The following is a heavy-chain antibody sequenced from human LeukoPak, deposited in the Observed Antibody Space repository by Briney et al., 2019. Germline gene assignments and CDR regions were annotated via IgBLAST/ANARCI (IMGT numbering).Heavy chain of an antibody. CDR1: GYTFTSYY. CDR2: ISAYNGNT. J-gene: IGHJ4*02. V-gene: IGHV1-18*04. Sequence: AASVKVSCKASGYTFTSYYMHWVRQAPGQGLEWMGWISAYNGNTNYAQKLQGRVTMTTDTSTSTAYMELRSLRSDDTAVYYCALYMSSYYDSSGYLAIDYWGQGTLVTVSS. CDR3: ALYMSSYYDSSGYLAIDY. D-gene: IGHD3-22*01.